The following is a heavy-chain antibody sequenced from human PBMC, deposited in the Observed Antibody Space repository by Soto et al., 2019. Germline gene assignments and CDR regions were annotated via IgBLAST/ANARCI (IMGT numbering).Heavy chain of an antibody. CDR1: AGSFSHYY. D-gene: IGHD6-19*01. CDR3: ARGGSSDWQVALDI. Sequence: QVQQQPRGAGLLKPSETLSLTCTVYAGSFSHYYWNWIRQSPGKGLEWIGKIKHGGSSSYNPSLRSRVSISVDMSKNQFSLTLSSVTASDTAVYYCARGGSSDWQVALDIWGQGTMVPVSS. V-gene: IGHV4-34*01. J-gene: IGHJ3*02. CDR2: IKHGGSS.